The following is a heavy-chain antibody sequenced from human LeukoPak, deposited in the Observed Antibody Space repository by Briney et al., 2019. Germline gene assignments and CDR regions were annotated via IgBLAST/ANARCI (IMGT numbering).Heavy chain of an antibody. CDR3: ARARSDYGRSHFDY. CDR2: IYYSGST. Sequence: SETLSLTCTVSGGSISSGDYYWSWIRQPPGKGLEWIGYIYYSGSTYYNPSLKSRVTISVDTSKNQFSLKLSSVTAADTAVYYCARARSDYGRSHFDYWGQGTLVTVSS. CDR1: GGSISSGDYY. J-gene: IGHJ4*02. V-gene: IGHV4-30-4*01. D-gene: IGHD1-26*01.